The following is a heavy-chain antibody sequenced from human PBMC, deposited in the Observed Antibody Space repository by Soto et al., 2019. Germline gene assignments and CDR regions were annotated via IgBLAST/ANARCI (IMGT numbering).Heavy chain of an antibody. Sequence: GGSLRLSCAASGFTFSSYGMHWVRQAPGKGLEWVAVIWYDGSNKYYADSVKGRFTISRDNSKNTLYLQMNSLRAEDTAVYYCARGHNYYYYGMDVWGQGTTVTVSS. CDR3: ARGHNYYYYGMDV. J-gene: IGHJ6*02. CDR1: GFTFSSYG. CDR2: IWYDGSNK. V-gene: IGHV3-33*01.